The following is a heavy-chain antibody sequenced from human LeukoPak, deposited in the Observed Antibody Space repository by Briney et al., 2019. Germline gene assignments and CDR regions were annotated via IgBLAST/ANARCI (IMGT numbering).Heavy chain of an antibody. CDR3: ARGYVWSSSSPFDY. D-gene: IGHD6-6*01. CDR1: GFTFSSYA. Sequence: GGSLRLSCAASGFTFSSYAMHWVRQAPGKGLEWVAVISYDGSNKYYADSVKGRFTISRDNSKNTLYLQMNSLRAEDTAVYYCARGYVWSSSSPFDYWGQGTLVTVSS. CDR2: ISYDGSNK. V-gene: IGHV3-30-3*01. J-gene: IGHJ4*02.